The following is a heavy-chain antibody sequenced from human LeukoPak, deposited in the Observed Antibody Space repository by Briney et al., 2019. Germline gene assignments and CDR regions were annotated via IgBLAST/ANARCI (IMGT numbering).Heavy chain of an antibody. CDR2: ISYGGSNN. V-gene: IGHV3-30*01. Sequence: GRSLRLSCAASGFTFSSYAMHWVRQAPGKGLEWVAVISYGGSNNYYADSVKGRFTISRDNSKNTLYLQMNSLRAEDTAVYYCARESGYSSSWYLDVGYWGQGTLVTVSS. CDR3: ARESGYSSSWYLDVGY. J-gene: IGHJ4*02. D-gene: IGHD6-13*01. CDR1: GFTFSSYA.